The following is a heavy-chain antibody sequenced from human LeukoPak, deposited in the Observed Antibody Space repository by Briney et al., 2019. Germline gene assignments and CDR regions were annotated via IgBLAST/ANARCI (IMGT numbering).Heavy chain of an antibody. V-gene: IGHV3-23*01. CDR2: FSGSGGIT. CDR1: GFTFSSYA. Sequence: ASLTLSCAASGFTFSSYARSWVRQAPGKGLEWVSAFSGSGGITHYADSVKGRFTMSRESSKNTVYLRMNSLRVEDTALYYCAKEFLSGYRLTYFDYWGQGTLVTVSS. D-gene: IGHD3-3*01. CDR3: AKEFLSGYRLTYFDY. J-gene: IGHJ4*02.